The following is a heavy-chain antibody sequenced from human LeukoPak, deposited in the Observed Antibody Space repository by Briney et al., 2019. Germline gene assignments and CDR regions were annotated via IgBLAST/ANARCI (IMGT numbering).Heavy chain of an antibody. CDR2: ISSNGGST. Sequence: PGGSLRLSCSASGFTFSSYAMHWVRQAPGKGLEYVSAISSNGGSTNYADSVKGRFTISRDNAKNTLYLQMNSLRAEDTAVYYCAKEGDSSGWYDFDYWGQGTLVTVSS. V-gene: IGHV3-64*04. J-gene: IGHJ4*02. D-gene: IGHD6-19*01. CDR1: GFTFSSYA. CDR3: AKEGDSSGWYDFDY.